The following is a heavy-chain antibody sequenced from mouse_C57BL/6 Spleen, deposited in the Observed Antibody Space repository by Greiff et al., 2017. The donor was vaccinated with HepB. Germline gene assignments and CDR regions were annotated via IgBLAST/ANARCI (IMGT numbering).Heavy chain of an antibody. Sequence: QVQLQQSGAELVRPGTSVKVSCKASGYAFTNYLIEWVKQRPGQGLEWIGVINPGSGGTNYNEKFKGKATLTADKSSSTAYMQLSSLTSEDSAVYFCARRDDDLEDDWGQGTTLTVSS. J-gene: IGHJ2*01. CDR1: GYAFTNYL. D-gene: IGHD2-3*01. V-gene: IGHV1-54*01. CDR2: INPGSGGT. CDR3: ARRDDDLEDD.